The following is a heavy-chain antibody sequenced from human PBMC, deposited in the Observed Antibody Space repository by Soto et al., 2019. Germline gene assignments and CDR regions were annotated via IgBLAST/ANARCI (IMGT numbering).Heavy chain of an antibody. V-gene: IGHV4-34*01. CDR3: AVAHPRCCSGVSCCSERNY. J-gene: IGHJ4*02. CDR1: GGSFSGYY. CDR2: INHSGST. D-gene: IGHD2-15*01. Sequence: QVQLQQWGAGLLKPSETLSLTCAFYGGSFSGYYWSWIRQPPGKGREWLGEINHSGSTNYNPSLKSPVPTSVDTSRNQCALRMSSVTAAGTSVYSCAVAHPRCCSGVSCCSERNYWGQGPLVTVSS.